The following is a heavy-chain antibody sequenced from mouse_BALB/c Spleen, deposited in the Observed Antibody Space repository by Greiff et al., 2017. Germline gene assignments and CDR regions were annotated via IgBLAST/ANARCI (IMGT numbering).Heavy chain of an antibody. CDR1: GYTFTSYD. CDR3: ARSRGVRRTWFAY. CDR2: IYPGEGRT. D-gene: IGHD2-14*01. Sequence: QVQLQQSGPELVKPGALVKISCKASGYTFTSYDINWVTQRPGQGLEWIGWIYPGEGRTKYNEKLKGMATLTADKSSSTAYMQLSSLTSENSAVYFCARSRGVRRTWFAYWGQGTLVTVSA. V-gene: IGHV1S56*01. J-gene: IGHJ3*01.